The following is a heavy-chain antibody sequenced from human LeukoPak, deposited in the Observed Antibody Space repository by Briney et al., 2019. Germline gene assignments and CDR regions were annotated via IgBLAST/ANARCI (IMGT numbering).Heavy chain of an antibody. CDR1: GFTFSSYA. J-gene: IGHJ4*02. D-gene: IGHD5-12*01. CDR3: AREGHGYVH. Sequence: QSGGSLRLSCAASGFTFSSYAMHWVRQAPGKGLEWVAVISYDGSNKYYADSVKGRFTISRDNSKNTLYLQMNSLRAEDTAVYYCAREGHGYVHWGQGTLVTVSS. CDR2: ISYDGSNK. V-gene: IGHV3-30-3*01.